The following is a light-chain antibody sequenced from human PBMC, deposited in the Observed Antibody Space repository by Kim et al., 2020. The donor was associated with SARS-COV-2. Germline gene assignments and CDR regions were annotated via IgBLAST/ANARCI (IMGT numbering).Light chain of an antibody. V-gene: IGKV3-20*01. Sequence: PSERATLSCRGTQSVSSSYLAWLQQKPGQAPRLLIYGASSRATGIPDRFSGSGSGTDFTLTISRLEPEDFAVYYCQQYGSSPPLTFGGGTKEDIK. CDR3: QQYGSSPPLT. J-gene: IGKJ4*01. CDR1: QSVSSSY. CDR2: GAS.